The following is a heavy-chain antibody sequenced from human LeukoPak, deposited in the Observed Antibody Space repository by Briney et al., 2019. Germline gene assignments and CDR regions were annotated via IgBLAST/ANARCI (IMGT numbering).Heavy chain of an antibody. D-gene: IGHD2-21*01. CDR2: IRYDGSNK. CDR1: GFTFSSYG. Sequence: GGSLRLSCAASGFTFSSYGMHWVRQAPGKGLEWVAFIRYDGSNKYYADSVKGRFTISRDNAKNSLYLQMSSLRAEDTALYYCARDSGESYGMDVWGQGTTVTVSS. CDR3: ARDSGESYGMDV. J-gene: IGHJ6*02. V-gene: IGHV3-30*02.